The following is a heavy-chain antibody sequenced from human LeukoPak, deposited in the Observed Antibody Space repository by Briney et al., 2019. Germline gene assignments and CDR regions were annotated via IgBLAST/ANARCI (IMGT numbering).Heavy chain of an antibody. CDR2: INHSGST. CDR3: AGDQPGYCSSTSCYAEHYYYYGMDV. J-gene: IGHJ6*04. CDR1: GGSFSGYY. V-gene: IGHV4-34*01. D-gene: IGHD2-2*01. Sequence: SETLSLTCAVYGGSFSGYYWSWIRQPPGKGLEWIGEINHSGSTNYNPSLKSRVTISVDTSKNQFSLKLSSVTAADTAVYYCAGDQPGYCSSTSCYAEHYYYYGMDVWGKGTTVTVSS.